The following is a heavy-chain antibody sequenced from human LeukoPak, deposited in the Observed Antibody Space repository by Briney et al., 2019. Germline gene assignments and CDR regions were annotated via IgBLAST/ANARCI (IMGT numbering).Heavy chain of an antibody. CDR1: GFTFSNAW. CDR3: TSNWNYYDSGGFRYFDY. D-gene: IGHD3-22*01. CDR2: IKSKTDGGTT. J-gene: IGHJ4*02. Sequence: GGSLRLSCAASGFTFSNAWMSWVRQAPGKGLEWVGRIKSKTDGGTTDYAAPVKGRFTISRDDSKNTLYLQMNSLKTEDTAVYYCTSNWNYYDSGGFRYFDYWGQGTLVTVSS. V-gene: IGHV3-15*01.